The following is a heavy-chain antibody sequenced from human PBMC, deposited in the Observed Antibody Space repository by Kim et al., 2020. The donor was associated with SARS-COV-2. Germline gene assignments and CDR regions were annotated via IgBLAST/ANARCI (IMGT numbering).Heavy chain of an antibody. CDR2: ISGSGGST. V-gene: IGHV3-23*01. CDR3: AKDRDYYGSGSYPPVDF. D-gene: IGHD3-10*01. Sequence: GGSLRLSCAASGFTFSSYAMSWVRQAPGKGLEWVSAISGSGGSTYYADSVKGRFTISRDNSKNTLYLQMNSLRAEDTAIYYCAKDRDYYGSGSYPPVDFWGQGTLVTVSS. J-gene: IGHJ4*02. CDR1: GFTFSSYA.